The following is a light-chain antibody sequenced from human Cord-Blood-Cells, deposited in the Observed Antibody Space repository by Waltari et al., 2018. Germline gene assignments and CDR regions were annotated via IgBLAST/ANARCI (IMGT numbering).Light chain of an antibody. J-gene: IGLJ2*01. V-gene: IGLV3-21*03. Sequence: SYVLTQPPSVSVAPGKTARITCGGNNIGSKSVHWYQRKPGQAPVLVVYDDSDRPSGIPGRFSGSNSGNTATLTISRVEAGDEADYYCQVWDSSSDHPVFGGGTKLTVL. CDR2: DDS. CDR3: QVWDSSSDHPV. CDR1: NIGSKS.